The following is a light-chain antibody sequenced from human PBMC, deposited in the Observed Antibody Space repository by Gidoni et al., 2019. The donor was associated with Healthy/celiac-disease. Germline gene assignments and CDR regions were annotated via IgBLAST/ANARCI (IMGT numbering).Light chain of an antibody. J-gene: IGLJ2*01. Sequence: SYELTQPPPVSVSPGQTASITCSGDKLGDKYACWYQQKPGQSPVLVIYQDSKRPSGIPERFSGSNSGNTATLTISGTQAMDEADYYCQAWDSSTRVVFGGGTKLTV. CDR3: QAWDSSTRVV. V-gene: IGLV3-1*01. CDR1: KLGDKY. CDR2: QDS.